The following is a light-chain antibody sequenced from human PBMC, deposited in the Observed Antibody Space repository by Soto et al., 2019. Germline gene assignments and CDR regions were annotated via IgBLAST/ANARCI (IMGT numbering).Light chain of an antibody. CDR1: QSLLHSDGYNY. V-gene: IGKV2-28*01. CDR3: MQGLQTLPT. CDR2: LTS. Sequence: DLVMTQSPLSLPVTPGEPASISCRSSQSLLHSDGYNYLDWYLQKPGQSPQLLIYLTSKRASGVPDRLSGSGSGTDFILKISRVEAEDVGVYYCMQGLQTLPTFGPGTKVHIK. J-gene: IGKJ3*01.